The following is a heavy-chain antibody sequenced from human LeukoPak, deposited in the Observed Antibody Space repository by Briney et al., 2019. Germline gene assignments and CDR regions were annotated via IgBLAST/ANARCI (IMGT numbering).Heavy chain of an antibody. Sequence: GGSLRPSCAASRFTRFTFSSSSMSWVRQAPGKGLEWVSAISASGGSTYYADSVKGRFTISRDNSKNTLYLQMNSLRAEDTAVYHCAKGPTIFGVIITWEYYYGMDVWGQGTTVTVSS. V-gene: IGHV3-23*01. CDR1: RFTRFTFSSSS. D-gene: IGHD3-3*01. CDR2: ISASGGST. J-gene: IGHJ6*02. CDR3: AKGPTIFGVIITWEYYYGMDV.